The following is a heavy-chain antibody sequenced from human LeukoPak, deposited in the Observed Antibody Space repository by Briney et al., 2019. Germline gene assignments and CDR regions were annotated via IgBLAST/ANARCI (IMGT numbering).Heavy chain of an antibody. Sequence: GASVKVSCKASGGTFSSYAISWVRQAPGQGLEWMGGIIPIFGTANYAQKFQGRVTITADESTSTAYMELSSLRSEDTAVYYCAIYYYGSGSYLTWFDPWGQGTLVTVPS. CDR1: GGTFSSYA. D-gene: IGHD3-10*01. CDR3: AIYYYGSGSYLTWFDP. J-gene: IGHJ5*02. V-gene: IGHV1-69*13. CDR2: IIPIFGTA.